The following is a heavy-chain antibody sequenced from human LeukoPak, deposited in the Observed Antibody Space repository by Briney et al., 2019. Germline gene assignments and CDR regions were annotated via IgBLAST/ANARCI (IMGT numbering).Heavy chain of an antibody. CDR2: ISGSGGST. J-gene: IGHJ4*02. CDR3: AKTLYSNELGGVFDY. CDR1: GFTFSSYA. D-gene: IGHD2/OR15-2a*01. Sequence: PGGSLRLSCAASGFTFSSYAMSWVRQAPGKGLEWVSAISGSGGSTYYADSVKGRFTISRDNSKNTLYLQMNSLRAEDTAVYYCAKTLYSNELGGVFDYWGQGTLVTVSS. V-gene: IGHV3-23*01.